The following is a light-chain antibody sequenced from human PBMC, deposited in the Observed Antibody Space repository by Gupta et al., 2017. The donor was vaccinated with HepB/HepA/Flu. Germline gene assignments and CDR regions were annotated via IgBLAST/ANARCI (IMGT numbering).Light chain of an antibody. CDR1: SSNIGSNT. CDR2: SNN. CDR3: AAWDDSLNAL. V-gene: IGLV1-44*01. J-gene: IGLJ1*01. Sequence: QSVLTQPPSASGTPGQRVTISCSGSSSNIGSNTVNWYQQHPGTAPKLLIYSNNQRPSGVPDRFSGSKSGTSASLAISGLQSEDEADYYCAAWDDSLNALFGTGTKVTVL.